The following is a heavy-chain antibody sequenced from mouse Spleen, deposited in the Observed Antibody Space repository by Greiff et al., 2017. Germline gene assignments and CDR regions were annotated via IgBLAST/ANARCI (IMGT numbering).Heavy chain of an antibody. V-gene: IGHV5-6*01. CDR1: GFTFSSYG. Sequence: EVQVVESGGDLVKPGGSLKLSCAASGFTFSSYGMSWVRQTPDKRLEWVATISSGGSYTYYPDSVKGRFTISRDNAKNTLYLQMSSLKSEDTAMYYCARVYDYWFAYWGQGTLVTVSA. CDR2: ISSGGSYT. J-gene: IGHJ3*01. D-gene: IGHD2-4*01. CDR3: ARVYDYWFAY.